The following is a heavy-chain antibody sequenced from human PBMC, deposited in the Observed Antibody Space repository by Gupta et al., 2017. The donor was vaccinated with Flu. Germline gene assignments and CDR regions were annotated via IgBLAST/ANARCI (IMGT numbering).Heavy chain of an antibody. CDR2: IIPIFGTA. V-gene: IGHV1-69*01. J-gene: IGHJ6*02. CDR1: GGTFSSYA. D-gene: IGHD2-2*01. Sequence: QVQLVQSGAEVKKPGSSVKVSCKASGGTFSSYAISWVRQAPGQGLEWMGGIIPIFGTANYAQKFQGRVTITADESTSTAYMELSSLRYEDTDVYYCARVGVPAATGYYYYGMDVWGQGTTVTVSS. CDR3: ARVGVPAATGYYYYGMDV.